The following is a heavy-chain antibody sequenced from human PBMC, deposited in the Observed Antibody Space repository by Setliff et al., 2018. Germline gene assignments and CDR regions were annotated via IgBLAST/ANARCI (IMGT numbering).Heavy chain of an antibody. Sequence: QPGGSLRLSCAASGFTFSSYWMHWVRQAPGKGLEWVSVISGSGGSTYYADSVKGLFTISRDNSKNTLYLQMNSLRAEDTAVYYCAKDGSGSYDYLDYWGQGTLVTVSS. J-gene: IGHJ4*02. D-gene: IGHD6-13*01. CDR2: ISGSGGST. CDR3: AKDGSGSYDYLDY. V-gene: IGHV3-23*01. CDR1: GFTFSSYW.